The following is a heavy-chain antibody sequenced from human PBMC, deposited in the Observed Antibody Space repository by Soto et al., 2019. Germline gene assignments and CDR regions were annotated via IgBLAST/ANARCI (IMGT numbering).Heavy chain of an antibody. V-gene: IGHV5-10-1*01. J-gene: IGHJ4*02. CDR2: IDPSDSYT. Sequence: PGESLKISCQDSGYSFSTYWINWVRQMPGKGLEWMGRIDPSDSYTNYSPSFQGHVTISADKSISTAYLHWSSLKASDSAMYYCARQPRRETVGTPKWGQGTLVTVSS. D-gene: IGHD1-26*01. CDR3: ARQPRRETVGTPK. CDR1: GYSFSTYW.